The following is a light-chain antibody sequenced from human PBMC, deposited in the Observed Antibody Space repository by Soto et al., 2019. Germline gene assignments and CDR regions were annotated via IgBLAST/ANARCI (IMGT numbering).Light chain of an antibody. CDR2: DAS. CDR3: QQRNNWPPAT. V-gene: IGKV3-11*01. CDR1: QSVGRH. Sequence: EIVLTQSPATLSLSPGERATLSCRASQSVGRHLAWYQQKPGQAPRLLIYDASNSATGVPARFSGSGSGTDFTLSISSLEPEDFAVYYCQQRNNWPPATFDGGTKVEIK. J-gene: IGKJ4*01.